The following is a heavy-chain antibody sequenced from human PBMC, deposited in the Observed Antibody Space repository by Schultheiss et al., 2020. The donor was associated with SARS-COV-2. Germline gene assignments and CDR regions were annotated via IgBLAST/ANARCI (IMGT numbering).Heavy chain of an antibody. CDR2: ISYDGSNK. Sequence: GGSLRLSCAASGFAFSYFGIHWVRQAPGKGLEWVAVISYDGSNKYYADSVKGRFTISRDISKNTLYLQMDSLRPEDTAVYYCARWGYYDFWSGYSNNYYYGMDVWGQGTTVTVSS. V-gene: IGHV3-30*03. CDR3: ARWGYYDFWSGYSNNYYYGMDV. D-gene: IGHD3-3*01. CDR1: GFAFSYFG. J-gene: IGHJ6*02.